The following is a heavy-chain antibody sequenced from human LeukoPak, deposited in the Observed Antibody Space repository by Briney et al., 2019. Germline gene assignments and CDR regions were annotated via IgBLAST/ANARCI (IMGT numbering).Heavy chain of an antibody. J-gene: IGHJ4*02. CDR2: IKQDGSEK. CDR1: GFTFSSYW. CDR3: AREGCSGGSCYSVPPNY. Sequence: GGSLRLSCATSGFTFSSYWMSWVRQAPGKGLEWVAYIKQDGSEKYYVDSVKGRFTISRDNAKNSLYLQMNSLRAEDTAVYYCAREGCSGGSCYSVPPNYWGQGTLVTVSS. V-gene: IGHV3-7*01. D-gene: IGHD2-15*01.